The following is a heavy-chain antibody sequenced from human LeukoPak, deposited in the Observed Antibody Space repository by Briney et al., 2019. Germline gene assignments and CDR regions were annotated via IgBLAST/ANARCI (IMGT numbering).Heavy chain of an antibody. D-gene: IGHD3-22*01. V-gene: IGHV3-48*03. CDR2: ISSSGSTI. CDR3: ARAQRMIVPNFDY. J-gene: IGHJ4*02. CDR1: GFTFSSYE. Sequence: GGSLRLXCAASGFTFSSYEMNWVRQAPGKVLEWVSYISSSGSTIYYADSVKGRFTISRDNAKNSLYLQMNSPRAEDTAVYYCARAQRMIVPNFDYWGQGTLVTVSS.